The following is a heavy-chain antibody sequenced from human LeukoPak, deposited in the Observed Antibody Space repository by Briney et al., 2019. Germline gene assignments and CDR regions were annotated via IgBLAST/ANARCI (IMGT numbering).Heavy chain of an antibody. J-gene: IGHJ6*03. V-gene: IGHV4-4*02. CDR1: GGSISSSNW. Sequence: PSGTLSLTCAVSGGSISSSNWWSWVRQPPGKGLEWIGEIYHSGSTNYNPSLKSRVTISVDTSKNQFSLKLSSVTAADTAVYYCARGLVVDYYYYYMDVWGKGTTVTISS. CDR2: IYHSGST. D-gene: IGHD2-15*01. CDR3: ARGLVVDYYYYYMDV.